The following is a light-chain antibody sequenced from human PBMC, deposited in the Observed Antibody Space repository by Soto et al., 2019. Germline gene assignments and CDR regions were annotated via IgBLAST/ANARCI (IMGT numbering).Light chain of an antibody. Sequence: ESVLTQSPATLSLSPGERATLSCGASQSINSTYLAWYQQKPGLAPRLVIYDTSRKAPGIPDRLTGSGSGTDFTITISRLEPEASAIYYCQQYGSSPAFGQGTRLEI. CDR3: QQYGSSPA. CDR2: DTS. V-gene: IGKV3D-20*01. J-gene: IGKJ5*01. CDR1: QSINSTY.